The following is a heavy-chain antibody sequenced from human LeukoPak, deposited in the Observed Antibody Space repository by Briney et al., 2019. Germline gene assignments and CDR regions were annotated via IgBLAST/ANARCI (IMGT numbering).Heavy chain of an antibody. CDR2: ISAYNGAT. J-gene: IGHJ4*02. V-gene: IGHV1-18*01. CDR3: ARDSSAWYGVLDY. D-gene: IGHD6-19*01. CDR1: GYTFTSYD. Sequence: ASVKVSCKASGYTFTSYDINWVRQAPGQGLEWMGWISAYNGATNYAQKFQGRVTMSTDTSTSTAYMELRSLRSDDTAVYYCARDSSAWYGVLDYWGLGTLVTVSS.